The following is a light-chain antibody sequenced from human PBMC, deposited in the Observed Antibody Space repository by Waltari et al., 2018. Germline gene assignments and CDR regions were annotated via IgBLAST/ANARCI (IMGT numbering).Light chain of an antibody. J-gene: IGKJ1*01. V-gene: IGKV3-20*01. CDR1: QSVGRY. Sequence: EIALTQSPGTLSLSPGERATLSCRASQSVGRYLAWYQQKPGQAPRLLIYDASTRATGIPDRFSGSGSGTDFSLTISRLESEDFAVYYCQKYVNLPATFGQGTKVEIK. CDR3: QKYVNLPAT. CDR2: DAS.